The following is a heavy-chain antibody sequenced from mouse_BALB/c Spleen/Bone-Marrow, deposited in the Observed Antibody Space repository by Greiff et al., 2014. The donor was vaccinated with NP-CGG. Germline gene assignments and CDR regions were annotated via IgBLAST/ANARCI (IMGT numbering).Heavy chain of an antibody. CDR1: GFTFSSFG. CDR3: ARSGSSSGYFDY. D-gene: IGHD1-1*01. J-gene: IGHJ2*01. CDR2: ISSGSSTI. V-gene: IGHV5-17*02. Sequence: DVMLVESGGGLVQPGGSRKLSCAASGFTFSSFGMHWVRQAPEKGLEWVAYISSGSSTIYYADTVMGRSTISRDNPKNTLFLQMTSLRSEDTAMYYCARSGSSSGYFDYWGQGTTLTVSS.